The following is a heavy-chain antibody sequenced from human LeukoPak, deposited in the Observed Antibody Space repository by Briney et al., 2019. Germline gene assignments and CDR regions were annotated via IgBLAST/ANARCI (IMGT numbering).Heavy chain of an antibody. J-gene: IGHJ2*01. V-gene: IGHV1-2*02. CDR1: GYTFTGYL. D-gene: IGHD4-17*01. CDR3: VRVLTTVATWLYL. Sequence: ASVKVSCKASGYTFTGYLMHWVRQAPGQGLEWMGWISPNSGDTKYAQEFQGRVTMTRDTSISTAYMEVSRLRSDDTAVYYCVRVLTTVATWLYLWGRGTLVTVSS. CDR2: ISPNSGDT.